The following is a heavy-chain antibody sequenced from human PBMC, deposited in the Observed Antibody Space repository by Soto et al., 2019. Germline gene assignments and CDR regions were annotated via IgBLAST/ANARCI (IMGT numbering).Heavy chain of an antibody. CDR1: GYTFTNYG. D-gene: IGHD2-15*01. V-gene: IGHV1-18*01. J-gene: IGHJ4*02. CDR3: ARNALAGLNDC. CDR2: INAYNGNT. Sequence: QVQLVQSGAEVKKPGASVKVSCKASGYTFTNYGISWVRQAPGQGLEWMGWINAYNGNTKSAQKLQGRVTLTTDTSTSTAYMELRSLRSADTSVYNCARNALAGLNDCWGQGTLVTVSS.